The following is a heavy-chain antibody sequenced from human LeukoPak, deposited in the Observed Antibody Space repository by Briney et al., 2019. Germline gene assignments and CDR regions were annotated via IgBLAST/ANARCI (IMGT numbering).Heavy chain of an antibody. CDR1: GFTFSDYS. CDR2: ISSSRNYK. J-gene: IGHJ4*02. D-gene: IGHD3-22*01. CDR3: ARGSSGAGYYFDY. Sequence: GGSLRLSCAASGFTFSDYSLSWVRQAPGKGLEWVPSISSSRNYKYYSDSVKGRFTISTDNAKYSLDLQMNSLRVEDTALYYCARGSSGAGYYFDYWGLGTLVTASS. V-gene: IGHV3-21*01.